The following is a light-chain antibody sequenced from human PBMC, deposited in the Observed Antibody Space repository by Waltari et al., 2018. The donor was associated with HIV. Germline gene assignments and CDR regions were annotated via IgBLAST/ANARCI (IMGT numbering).Light chain of an antibody. CDR3: TSPWV. CDR1: SSDAG. CDR2: VVI. J-gene: IGLJ3*02. Sequence: QSALTQPASVSGSPGQSITISCTGISSDAGVSWYQQLPGKAPKLMLYVVIKRAAGVPYRFSGSKSGNTASLTISGLQAEDEGDYYCTSPWVFGGGTKVTVL. V-gene: IGLV2-14*03.